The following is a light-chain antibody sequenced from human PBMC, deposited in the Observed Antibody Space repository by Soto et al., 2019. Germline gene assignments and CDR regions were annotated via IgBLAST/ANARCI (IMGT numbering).Light chain of an antibody. J-gene: IGKJ1*01. Sequence: DILMTQSPSTLSASVGDRVTITCRASQSISTWLAWYQLKPGKAPKLLIYDASSLESGVPSRFSGSGSGTEFTLTIRSLQPDDFATYYCQQYNTNSRTFGQGTKVEIK. CDR1: QSISTW. CDR3: QQYNTNSRT. CDR2: DAS. V-gene: IGKV1-5*01.